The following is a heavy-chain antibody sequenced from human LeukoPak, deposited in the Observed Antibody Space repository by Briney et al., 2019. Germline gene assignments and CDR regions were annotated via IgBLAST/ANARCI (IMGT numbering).Heavy chain of an antibody. CDR3: AGATNGDDAFDI. Sequence: PSQTLSLTCTVSGGSISSGGYYWSWIRQPPGKGLEWIGYIYHSGSTYYNPSLKSRVTISVDRSKNQFSLKLSSVTAADTAVYYCAGATNGDDAFDIWGQGTMVTVSS. CDR2: IYHSGST. CDR1: GGSISSGGYY. V-gene: IGHV4-30-2*01. J-gene: IGHJ3*02. D-gene: IGHD2-8*01.